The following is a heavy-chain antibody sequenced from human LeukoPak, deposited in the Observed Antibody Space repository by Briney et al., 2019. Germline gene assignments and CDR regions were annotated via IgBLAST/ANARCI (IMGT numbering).Heavy chain of an antibody. V-gene: IGHV4-38-2*02. CDR2: IYHSGST. D-gene: IGHD6-13*01. J-gene: IGHJ4*02. CDR3: ARDRWYSSSYSGSWYFDY. CDR1: GYSISSGYY. Sequence: PSETLSLTCAVSGYSISSGYYWGWIRRPPGKGLEWIGRIYHSGSTYYNPSLKSRVTISVDTSKNQLALKLSSVTAADTAVYYCARDRWYSSSYSGSWYFDYWGQGTLVTVSS.